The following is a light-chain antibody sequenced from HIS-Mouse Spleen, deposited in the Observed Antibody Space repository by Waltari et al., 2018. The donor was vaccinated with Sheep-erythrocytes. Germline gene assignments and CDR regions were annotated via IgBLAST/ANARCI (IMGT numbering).Light chain of an antibody. V-gene: IGLV2-14*01. CDR3: SSYTSSSTWV. CDR2: EVS. CDR1: SDVGGSHY. Sequence: QSALTQPASVSGSPGQSITISCTGSSDVGGSHYVSWYQQHPGKAPKLMIYEVSNRPSGVSNRFSGSKSGNTASLTISGLQAEDEADYYCSSYTSSSTWVFGGGTKLTVL. J-gene: IGLJ3*02.